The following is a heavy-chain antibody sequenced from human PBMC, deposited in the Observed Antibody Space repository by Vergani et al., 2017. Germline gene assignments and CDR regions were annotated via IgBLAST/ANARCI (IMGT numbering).Heavy chain of an antibody. CDR2: ISGSWSSK. V-gene: IGHV3-23*04. J-gene: IGHJ4*02. Sequence: EVHLEESGGGLIQPGGSLRISCAASGFTFDNYAMTWVRQAPGKGLQWVSGISGSWSSKFSEDSLKGRVTISRDNSKNTLFLEMNSLRTEDTATSFCARGSGITLPAGWGSLDSWGPGTVVLVSS. CDR1: GFTFDNYA. D-gene: IGHD3-16*01. CDR3: ARGSGITLPAGWGSLDS.